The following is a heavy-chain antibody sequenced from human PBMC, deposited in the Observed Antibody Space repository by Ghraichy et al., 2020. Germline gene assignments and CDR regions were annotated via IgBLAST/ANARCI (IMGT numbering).Heavy chain of an antibody. J-gene: IGHJ3*02. CDR1: GYTFTSYG. Sequence: ASVKVSCKASGYTFTSYGISWVRQAPGQGLEWMGWISAYNGNTNYAQKLQGRVTMTTDTSTSTAYMELRSLRSDDTAVYYCARDLVHYGDYKWHAFDIWGQGTMVTVSS. V-gene: IGHV1-18*01. CDR2: ISAYNGNT. CDR3: ARDLVHYGDYKWHAFDI. D-gene: IGHD4-17*01.